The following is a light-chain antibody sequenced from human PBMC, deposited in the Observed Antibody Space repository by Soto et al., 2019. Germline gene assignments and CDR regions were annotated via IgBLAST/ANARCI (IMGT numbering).Light chain of an antibody. CDR1: QSVSSN. V-gene: IGKV3-15*01. J-gene: IGKJ1*01. CDR3: QQYNSWPPRT. Sequence: EIVMTQSPATLSVSPGERATLSCRASQSVSSNLAWYQQKPGRAPRLLIYGASTRATGIPARFSGSGSGTEFTLTISSLQSEDFAIYYCQQYNSWPPRTFGQGTKVEIK. CDR2: GAS.